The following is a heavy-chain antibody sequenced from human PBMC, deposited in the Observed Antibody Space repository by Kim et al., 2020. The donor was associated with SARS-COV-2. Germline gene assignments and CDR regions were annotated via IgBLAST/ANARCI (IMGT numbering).Heavy chain of an antibody. V-gene: IGHV4-31*03. D-gene: IGHD2-21*01. CDR2: IYYSGST. J-gene: IGHJ5*02. CDR1: GGSISSGGYY. Sequence: SETLSLTCTVSGGSISSGGYYWSWIRQHPGKGLEWIGYIYYSGSTYYNPSLKSRVTISVDTSKNQFSLKLSSVTAADTAVYYCARDGVRWFDPWGQGTLVTVSS. CDR3: ARDGVRWFDP.